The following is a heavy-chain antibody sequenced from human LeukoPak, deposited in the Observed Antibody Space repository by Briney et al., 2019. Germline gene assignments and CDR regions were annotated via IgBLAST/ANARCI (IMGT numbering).Heavy chain of an antibody. V-gene: IGHV3-23*01. CDR1: GFTFSNYA. J-gene: IGHJ4*02. Sequence: GGSLRLSCAASGFTFSNYAMSWVRQAPGKGLEWVSAISGSGDSIYYADSVKGRFTISRDSSMETLYLQMNSLRAEDTATYFCAKRLSFGVAIGDFDYWGQGTLVTVSS. CDR3: AKRLSFGVAIGDFDY. CDR2: ISGSGDSI. D-gene: IGHD3-3*01.